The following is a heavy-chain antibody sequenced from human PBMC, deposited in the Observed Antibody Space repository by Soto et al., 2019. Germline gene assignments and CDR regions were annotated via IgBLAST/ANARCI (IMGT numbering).Heavy chain of an antibody. D-gene: IGHD6-13*01. CDR1: GFTFSSYA. V-gene: IGHV3-23*01. CDR3: AKREREGRAAGTWYYYYMGL. CDR2: ISGSGGST. Sequence: EVQLLESGGGLVQPGGSLRLSCAASGFTFSSYAMSWVRQAPGKGLEWVSAISGSGGSTYYADSVKGRFTISRDNSKNTLYQQLNRLRAADTAVYYWAKREREGRAAGTWYYYYMGLWGKGTTVTVSS. J-gene: IGHJ6*03.